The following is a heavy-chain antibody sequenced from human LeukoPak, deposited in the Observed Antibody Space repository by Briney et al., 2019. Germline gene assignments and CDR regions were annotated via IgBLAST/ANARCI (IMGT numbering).Heavy chain of an antibody. CDR1: GFTFSSYA. V-gene: IGHV3-23*01. J-gene: IGHJ4*02. D-gene: IGHD2-2*01. CDR2: ISGSGGST. Sequence: PGGSLRLSCAASGFTFSSYAMSWVRQAPGKGLEWVSAISGSGGSTYYADSVKGRFTISRDNSKNTLYLQMNSLRAEDTAVYYCAREGYCSSTSCYREFDYWGQGTLVTVSS. CDR3: AREGYCSSTSCYREFDY.